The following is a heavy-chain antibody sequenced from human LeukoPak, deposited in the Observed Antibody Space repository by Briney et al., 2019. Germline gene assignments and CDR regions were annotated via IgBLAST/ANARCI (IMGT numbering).Heavy chain of an antibody. J-gene: IGHJ6*02. Sequence: SETLSLTCAVYGGSFSGYYWSWIRQPPGKGLEWIGEINHSGSTNYNPSLKSRVTISVDTSKNQFSLKLSSVTAADTAVYYCARMYSSGWYVGIYYYGMDVWAQGTTVTVSS. V-gene: IGHV4-34*01. D-gene: IGHD6-19*01. CDR2: INHSGST. CDR1: GGSFSGYY. CDR3: ARMYSSGWYVGIYYYGMDV.